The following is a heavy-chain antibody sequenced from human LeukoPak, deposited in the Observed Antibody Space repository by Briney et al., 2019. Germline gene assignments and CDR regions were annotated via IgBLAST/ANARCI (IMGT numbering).Heavy chain of an antibody. J-gene: IGHJ4*02. V-gene: IGHV3-23*01. CDR3: ARDRRMRIRGYGKTGTTALDY. Sequence: PGGSLRLSCVASGFTFSSYDMSWVRQAPGKGLEWVSGVSGSCGSRNYADSVKGRFTISRDNSEKTLYLQMNSLGAEDTAVYYCARDRRMRIRGYGKTGTTALDYWGQGTLVTVSS. D-gene: IGHD1-7*01. CDR1: GFTFSSYD. CDR2: VSGSCGSR.